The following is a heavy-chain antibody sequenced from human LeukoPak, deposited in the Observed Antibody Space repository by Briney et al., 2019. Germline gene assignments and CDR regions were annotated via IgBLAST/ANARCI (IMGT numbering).Heavy chain of an antibody. CDR1: GFAFSSYA. Sequence: PGGSLRLSCAASGFAFSSYAMSWVRQAPGKGLEWVSSISDSGGRTYYADSVRGRFTISRDNAKNSLYLQMNSLRAEDTAVYYCARVGGYCSSISNCYGDYWGQGTLVTVSS. CDR2: ISDSGGRT. CDR3: ARVGGYCSSISNCYGDY. D-gene: IGHD2-2*03. J-gene: IGHJ4*02. V-gene: IGHV3-23*01.